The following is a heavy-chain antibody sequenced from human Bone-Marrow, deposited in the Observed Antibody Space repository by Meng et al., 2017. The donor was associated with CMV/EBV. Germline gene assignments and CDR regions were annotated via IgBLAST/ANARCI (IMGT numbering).Heavy chain of an antibody. CDR2: ISDDDITT. CDR3: ARDRDFWTPYYRYCGADV. V-gene: IGHV3-11*04. J-gene: IGHJ6*02. Sequence: GESLKISCAASGFTFSDFYMSWIRQAPGKGLEWISYISDDDITTYYADSVRGRFTISRDNTKNSLYLQMNSLRPEDTALYYCARDRDFWTPYYRYCGADVWGQRTAVTVSS. CDR1: GFTFSDFY. D-gene: IGHD3/OR15-3a*01.